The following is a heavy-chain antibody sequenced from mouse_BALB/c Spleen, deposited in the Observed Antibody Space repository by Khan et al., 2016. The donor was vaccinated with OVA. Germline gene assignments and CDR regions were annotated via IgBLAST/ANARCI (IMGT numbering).Heavy chain of an antibody. Sequence: QLVQSGPELKKPGETVKISCKASGYTFTNYGMNWVKQAPGKGLKWMGWINTNTGEPTYAEEFKGRFAFSLETSASTAYLQLNNLKNEDTATYFCARGNYDGSNSWFAYWGQGTLVTVSA. J-gene: IGHJ3*01. D-gene: IGHD1-1*01. CDR2: INTNTGEP. CDR1: GYTFTNYG. V-gene: IGHV9-3*02. CDR3: ARGNYDGSNSWFAY.